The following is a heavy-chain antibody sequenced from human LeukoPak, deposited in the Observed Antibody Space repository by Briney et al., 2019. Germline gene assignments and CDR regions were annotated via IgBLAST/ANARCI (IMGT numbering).Heavy chain of an antibody. CDR1: GYTFTSYG. CDR2: ISAYNGNT. CDR3: ARDPPRVRGVISGDY. V-gene: IGHV1-18*01. Sequence: ASVKVSCKASGYTFTSYGISWVRQAPGQGLEWMGWISAYNGNTNYAQKLQGRVTMTTDTSTSTAYMELRSLRSDDTAVYYCARDPPRVRGVISGDYWGQGTLVTVSS. J-gene: IGHJ4*02. D-gene: IGHD3-10*01.